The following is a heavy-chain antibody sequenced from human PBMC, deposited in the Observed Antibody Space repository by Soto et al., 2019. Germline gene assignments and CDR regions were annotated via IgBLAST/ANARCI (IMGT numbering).Heavy chain of an antibody. Sequence: SLRLSCAGSGFPFSSYAMSWVRQAPGKGLEWVSVISGSGVSTYYADSVKGRFTTSRDNSKNTLYLQMNGLRAEDTAVYYCAKVAVGATVGYFDYWGQGTLVTVSS. D-gene: IGHD1-26*01. J-gene: IGHJ4*02. CDR2: ISGSGVST. V-gene: IGHV3-23*01. CDR1: GFPFSSYA. CDR3: AKVAVGATVGYFDY.